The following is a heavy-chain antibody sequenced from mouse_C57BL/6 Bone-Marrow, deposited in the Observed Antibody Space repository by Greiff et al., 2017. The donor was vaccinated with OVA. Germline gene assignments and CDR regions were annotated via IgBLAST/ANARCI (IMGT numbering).Heavy chain of an antibody. CDR3: ARHSRGAYYYGTPAWFAY. Sequence: QVQLQQPGTELVKPGASVKLSCKASGYTFTSYWMHWVQQRPGQGLEWIGNINPSNGGTNYNEKFKSKATLTVDKSSSTAYMQLSSLTSEDSAVYYCARHSRGAYYYGTPAWFAYWGQGTLVTVSA. V-gene: IGHV1-53*01. CDR1: GYTFTSYW. J-gene: IGHJ3*01. CDR2: INPSNGGT. D-gene: IGHD1-1*01.